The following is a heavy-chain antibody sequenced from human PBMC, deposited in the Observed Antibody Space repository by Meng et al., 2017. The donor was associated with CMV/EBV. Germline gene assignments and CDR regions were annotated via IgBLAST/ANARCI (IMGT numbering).Heavy chain of an antibody. D-gene: IGHD2-15*01. Sequence: QGQLVTYGVAVQRPWASVKAACKASGYTFPSYFLYWVRQSPGQGLEWMGWINPNSGGTNYAQKFQGRVTMTRDTSISTAYMELSRLRSDDTAVYYCARDDGSLDYWGQGTLVTVSS. CDR1: GYTFPSYF. J-gene: IGHJ4*02. V-gene: IGHV1-2*02. CDR3: ARDDGSLDY. CDR2: INPNSGGT.